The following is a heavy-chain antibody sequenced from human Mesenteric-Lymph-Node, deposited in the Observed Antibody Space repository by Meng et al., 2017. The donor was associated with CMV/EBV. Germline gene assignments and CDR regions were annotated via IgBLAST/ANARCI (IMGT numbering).Heavy chain of an antibody. CDR3: ARVGDYGGNLMHFDY. V-gene: IGHV4-34*01. CDR2: INHSGST. J-gene: IGHJ4*02. Sequence: SETLSLTCAVYGGSFSGYYWSWIRQPPGKGLEWIGEINHSGSTNYNPSLKSRVTISVDTSKNQFSLKLSSVTAADTAVYYCARVGDYGGNLMHFDYWGQGTLVTVSS. D-gene: IGHD4-23*01. CDR1: GGSFSGYY.